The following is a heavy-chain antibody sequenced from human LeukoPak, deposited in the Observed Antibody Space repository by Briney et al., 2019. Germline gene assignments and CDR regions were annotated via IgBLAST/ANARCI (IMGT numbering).Heavy chain of an antibody. CDR3: ARQIRSSGYFDF. V-gene: IGHV5-51*01. Sequence: GASLKISCKGSGYSFTSYWIACLRQMPGKGLEWMGIIYPGDSDTRYSPSFKGQVTISADKSINTAYLQWSGLKASDTAMYYCARQIRSSGYFDFWGQGTLVTVSS. D-gene: IGHD6-19*01. CDR1: GYSFTSYW. CDR2: IYPGDSDT. J-gene: IGHJ4*02.